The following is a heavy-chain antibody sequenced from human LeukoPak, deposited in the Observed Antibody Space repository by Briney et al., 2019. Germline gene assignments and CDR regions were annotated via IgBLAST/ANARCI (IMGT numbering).Heavy chain of an antibody. Sequence: PSETLSLTCAVSGGSLSSHYWTWIRQSPGKGQEWIGYIYYTGATNYNPSLKSRVTISVDTSKNQFSLKLSSVTAADTAVYYCARGVFIAASQYGFWGQGTLVTVSS. J-gene: IGHJ4*02. CDR2: IYYTGAT. V-gene: IGHV4-59*11. CDR3: ARGVFIAASQYGF. D-gene: IGHD6-13*01. CDR1: GGSLSSHY.